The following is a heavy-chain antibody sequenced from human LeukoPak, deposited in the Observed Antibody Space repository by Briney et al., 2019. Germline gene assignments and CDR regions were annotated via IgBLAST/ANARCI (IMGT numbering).Heavy chain of an antibody. D-gene: IGHD1-26*01. CDR2: VYTSDSNF. V-gene: IGHV5-51*01. Sequence: GESLKISCKGSGYSFTTYWIGWVRQMPGKGLEWMGIVYTSDSNFRHSPSFQGQVTISADKSISTAYLQWSRLKASDTAMYYCARSTSGGYYFDYWRQGTLVTVSS. CDR1: GYSFTTYW. CDR3: ARSTSGGYYFDY. J-gene: IGHJ4*02.